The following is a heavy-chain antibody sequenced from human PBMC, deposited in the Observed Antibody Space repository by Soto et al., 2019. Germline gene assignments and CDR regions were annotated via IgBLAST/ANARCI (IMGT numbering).Heavy chain of an antibody. CDR2: IYHSGST. Sequence: PSETLSLTCAVSGGSISSSNWWSWVRQPPGKGLEWIGEIYHSGSTNYNPSLKSRVTISVDKSKNQFSLKLSSVTAADTAVYYCARSGYSYGSAFDVWGQGTVVTVSS. D-gene: IGHD5-18*01. CDR1: GGSISSSNW. V-gene: IGHV4-4*02. CDR3: ARSGYSYGSAFDV. J-gene: IGHJ3*01.